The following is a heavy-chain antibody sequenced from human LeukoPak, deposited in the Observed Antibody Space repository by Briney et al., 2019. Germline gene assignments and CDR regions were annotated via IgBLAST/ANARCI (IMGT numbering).Heavy chain of an antibody. J-gene: IGHJ4*03. Sequence: PGGSLRLSCAASGFTFSSYSMNWVRQAPGKGLEWVSSISSSSSYIYYADSVKGRFTISRDNAKNSLYLQMNSLRAEDTAVYYCARDPLLGYCSGGSCYSDYWGQGTLVTVSS. CDR3: ARDPLLGYCSGGSCYSDY. CDR1: GFTFSSYS. V-gene: IGHV3-21*01. CDR2: ISSSSSYI. D-gene: IGHD2-15*01.